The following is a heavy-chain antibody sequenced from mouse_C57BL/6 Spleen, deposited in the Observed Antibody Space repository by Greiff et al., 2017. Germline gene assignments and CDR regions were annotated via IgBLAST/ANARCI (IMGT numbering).Heavy chain of an antibody. CDR3: ARSYGSRGWYFDV. V-gene: IGHV1-50*01. CDR1: GYTFTSYW. Sequence: QVQLQQPGAELVKPGASVKLSCKASGYTFTSYWMQWVKQRPGQGLEWIGEIDPSDSYTNYNQKFKGKATLTVDTSSSTAYMQLSSLTSEDSAVYYCARSYGSRGWYFDVWGTGTTVTVSS. CDR2: IDPSDSYT. J-gene: IGHJ1*03. D-gene: IGHD1-1*01.